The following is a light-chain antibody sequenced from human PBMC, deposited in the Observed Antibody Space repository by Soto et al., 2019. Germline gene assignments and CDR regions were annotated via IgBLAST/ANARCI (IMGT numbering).Light chain of an antibody. Sequence: QSVLTQPPSASGTPGQIVTISCSGSSSNIGSNTINWYQQVPGTAPKLLICNNNQRPSGVPDRFSGSKSGTSASLAISGLQSEDEADYYCAAWDDSLNGVVFGGGTKVTVL. CDR3: AAWDDSLNGVV. CDR2: NNN. CDR1: SSNIGSNT. V-gene: IGLV1-44*01. J-gene: IGLJ2*01.